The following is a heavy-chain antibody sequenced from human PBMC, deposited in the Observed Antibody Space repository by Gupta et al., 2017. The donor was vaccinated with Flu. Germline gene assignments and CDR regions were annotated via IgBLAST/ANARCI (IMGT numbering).Heavy chain of an antibody. CDR1: YY. Sequence: YYMHWVRQAPGQGLEWMGWINPNSGDTNYAEEFQGRVTMTRDTSISTAYMELSRLTSDDAAVYYCARGREYDNSGYYRDDYWGQGTLVTVSS. J-gene: IGHJ4*02. D-gene: IGHD3-22*01. CDR2: INPNSGDT. V-gene: IGHV1-2*02. CDR3: ARGREYDNSGYYRDDY.